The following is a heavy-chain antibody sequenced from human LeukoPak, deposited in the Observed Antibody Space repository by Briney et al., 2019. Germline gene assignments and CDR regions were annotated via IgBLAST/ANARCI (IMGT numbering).Heavy chain of an antibody. CDR3: ARAISGGSPITASDY. CDR1: GYTFTGYY. J-gene: IGHJ4*02. CDR2: INPNSDFT. Sequence: ASVNVSFKASGYTFTGYYMHWVRPAPAQGLEWMGWINPNSDFTNFVQNFQGRVTMTSDTSISTAYMELSRLRSDDTAVYYCARAISGGSPITASDYWGQGTLVTVSS. D-gene: IGHD2-15*01. V-gene: IGHV1-2*02.